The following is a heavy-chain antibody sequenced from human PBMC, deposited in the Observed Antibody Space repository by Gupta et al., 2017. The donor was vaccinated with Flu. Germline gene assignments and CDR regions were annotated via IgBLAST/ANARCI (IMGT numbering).Heavy chain of an antibody. V-gene: IGHV4-59*08. CDR3: ARSGVVSTYYYSMDV. J-gene: IGHJ6*04. CDR2: SFYNGNT. Sequence: RQPPGKGLEWIGWSFYNGNTNYKPSLKSRVTMSVDTSKNQFSLKLSSVTAADTAVYYCARSGVVSTYYYSMDVWGKGTTVTVSS. D-gene: IGHD2-21*01.